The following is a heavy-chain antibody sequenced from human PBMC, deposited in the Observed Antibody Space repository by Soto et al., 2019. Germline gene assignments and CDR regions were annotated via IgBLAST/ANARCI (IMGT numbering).Heavy chain of an antibody. D-gene: IGHD1-1*01. Sequence: VRLQESGPGLVEPSETLSLTCSVSGDSINNYYWGWIRQPAGKGLEWIGRIYSSGSANYNPSLKTRGTMSVDTSKNQVFLSVTSVTAADTAVYFCARGGTRSADLPTYWGQGIQVIVSS. V-gene: IGHV4-4*07. CDR1: GDSINNYY. J-gene: IGHJ4*02. CDR3: ARGGTRSADLPTY. CDR2: IYSSGSA.